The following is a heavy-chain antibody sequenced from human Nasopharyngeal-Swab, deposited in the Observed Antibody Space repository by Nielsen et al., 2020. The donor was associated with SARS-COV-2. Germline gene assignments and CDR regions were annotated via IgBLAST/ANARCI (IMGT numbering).Heavy chain of an antibody. D-gene: IGHD6-13*01. CDR1: GYTFTNYN. Sequence: ASVKVSCKASGYTFTNYNLHWVRQAPGQGLERMGVINPSGGSANYAQKFQGRVTTTRDTSTNIVYIELSSLESEDTAVYYCARSAVAAAGWGWFDPWGQGTLVTVSS. J-gene: IGHJ5*02. CDR2: INPSGGSA. V-gene: IGHV1-46*01. CDR3: ARSAVAAAGWGWFDP.